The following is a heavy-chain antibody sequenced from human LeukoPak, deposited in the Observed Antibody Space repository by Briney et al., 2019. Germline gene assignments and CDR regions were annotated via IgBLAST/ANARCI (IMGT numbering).Heavy chain of an antibody. CDR3: ARDHDLTGTYEYLKY. D-gene: IGHD7-27*01. J-gene: IGHJ1*01. CDR2: IMPISGTA. CDR1: GGTFSSYD. V-gene: IGHV1-69*06. Sequence: SVKVSCKASGGTFSSYDISWVRQAPGQGLEWMGGIMPISGTANYAQKFQGRVTITADKPTNTAYMELSSLRSEDTAVYYCARDHDLTGTYEYLKYWGQGTLVSVSS.